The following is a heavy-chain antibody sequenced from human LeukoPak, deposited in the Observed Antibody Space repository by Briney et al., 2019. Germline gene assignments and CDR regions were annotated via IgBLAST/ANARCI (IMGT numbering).Heavy chain of an antibody. CDR3: ARDTGSFPHVSFDI. D-gene: IGHD1-26*01. CDR1: GGSISSSSYY. Sequence: SETLSLTCTVSGGSISSSSYYWGWIRQPPGKGLEWIGSIYYSGSTYYKPSLKSRVTISVDTSKNQFSLKLSSVTAADTAVYYCARDTGSFPHVSFDIWGQGTMVTVSS. V-gene: IGHV4-39*01. CDR2: IYYSGST. J-gene: IGHJ3*02.